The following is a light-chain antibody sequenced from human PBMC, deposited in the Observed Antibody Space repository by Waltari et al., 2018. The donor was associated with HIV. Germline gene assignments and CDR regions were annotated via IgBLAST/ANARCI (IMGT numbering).Light chain of an antibody. CDR3: QQYGSSPPP. CDR2: GAS. CDR1: QSVSSSY. J-gene: IGKJ4*01. Sequence: EIVLTQSPGTLSLSPGERATLSCRASQSVSSSYLAWYQQKPGQAPSLLIYGASSRATGIPDRFSGSGSGTDFTLTISRLEPEDFAVYYCQQYGSSPPPFGGGTKVEIK. V-gene: IGKV3-20*01.